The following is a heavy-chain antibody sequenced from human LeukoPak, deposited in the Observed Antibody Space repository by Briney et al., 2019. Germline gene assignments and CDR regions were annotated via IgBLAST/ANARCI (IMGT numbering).Heavy chain of an antibody. CDR3: AQYYYDSSGAFDI. CDR2: IYYSGST. Sequence: SETLSLTCTVSGVSISSYYWSWLRQPPGKGLQWIGYIYYSGSTNYNPSLKSRVTISVDTSKNQFSLKLSSVTAADTAVYYCAQYYYDSSGAFDIWGQGTMVTVSS. D-gene: IGHD3-22*01. V-gene: IGHV4-59*08. CDR1: GVSISSYY. J-gene: IGHJ3*02.